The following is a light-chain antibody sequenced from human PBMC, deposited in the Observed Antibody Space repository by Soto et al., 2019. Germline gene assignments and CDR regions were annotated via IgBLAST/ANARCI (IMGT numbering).Light chain of an antibody. CDR1: QDISNY. V-gene: IGKV1-39*01. CDR3: QQSYSTPRT. J-gene: IGKJ1*01. CDR2: AAS. Sequence: DIQMTQSPSSLSASVRDRVTITCQASQDISNYLNWYQQKPGKVPKLLIYAASSLQSGVPSRFSGSGSGTDFTLTISSLQPEDFATYYCQQSYSTPRTFGQGTKVDIK.